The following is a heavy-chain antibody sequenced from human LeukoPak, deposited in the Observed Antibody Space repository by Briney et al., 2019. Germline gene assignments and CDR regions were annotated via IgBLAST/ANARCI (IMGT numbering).Heavy chain of an antibody. J-gene: IGHJ4*02. CDR2: MYHSGST. D-gene: IGHD5-24*01. CDR3: ARRSYNSPFRY. V-gene: IGHV4-38-2*02. CDR1: GYSISSAYY. Sequence: SETLSLTCSVSGYSISSAYYWGWIRQPPGKGLEWIGTMYHSGSTNYNPSLKSRVTISVDTSKNQFSLKLSSVTAADTAVYYCARRSYNSPFRYWGQGTPVTVSS.